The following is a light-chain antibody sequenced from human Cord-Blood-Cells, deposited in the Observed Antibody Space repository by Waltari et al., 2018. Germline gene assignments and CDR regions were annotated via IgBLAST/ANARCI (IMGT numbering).Light chain of an antibody. CDR1: QSVLYSSNNKNY. CDR3: QQYYSTPYT. Sequence: DIVMTQSPDSLAVSLGERATINCKSSQSVLYSSNNKNYLAVYQEKPGQPPKLLIYWTSTRESGVPDRFSVSGSGRDFTLTISSLQAEDVAVYYCQQYYSTPYTFGQGTKLEIK. CDR2: WTS. V-gene: IGKV4-1*01. J-gene: IGKJ2*01.